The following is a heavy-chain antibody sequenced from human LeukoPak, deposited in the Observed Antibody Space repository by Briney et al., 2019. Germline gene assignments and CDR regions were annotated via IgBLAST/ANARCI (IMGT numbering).Heavy chain of an antibody. CDR3: TTPLGTAAAGTQYYFDY. D-gene: IGHD6-13*01. J-gene: IGHJ4*02. Sequence: GGSLRLSCAASGFTFSNAWMSWVRQAPGKGLEWVGRIKSKTDGGTTDYAAPVKGRFTISRDDSKNTLYLQMNSLKTEDTAVYYCTTPLGTAAAGTQYYFDYWGQGTLVTVSS. V-gene: IGHV3-15*01. CDR2: IKSKTDGGTT. CDR1: GFTFSNAW.